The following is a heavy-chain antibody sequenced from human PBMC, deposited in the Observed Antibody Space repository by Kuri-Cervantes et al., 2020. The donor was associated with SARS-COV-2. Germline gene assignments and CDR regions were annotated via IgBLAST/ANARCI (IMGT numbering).Heavy chain of an antibody. J-gene: IGHJ6*02. CDR3: ARWVYDYWSGFRGGSSDYGMDV. Sequence: SGPTLVKPTETLTLTCSVSGFALRHGPMGVTWIRQPPGKPLEWLGHIFPNDERPYTTSLKTRLTIPKDTPKNQVVLKMTNMDPADRGTYYCARWVYDYWSGFRGGSSDYGMDVWGQGTTVTVSS. D-gene: IGHD3/OR15-3a*01. CDR2: IFPNDER. V-gene: IGHV2-26*01. CDR1: GFALRHGPMG.